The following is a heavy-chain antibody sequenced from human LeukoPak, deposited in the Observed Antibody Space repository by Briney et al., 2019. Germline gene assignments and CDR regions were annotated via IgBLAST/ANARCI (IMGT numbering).Heavy chain of an antibody. D-gene: IGHD2-2*01. J-gene: IGHJ4*02. CDR2: IYSGGTT. CDR1: GFSVSSSY. CDR3: TRQTGESTNFDN. Sequence: PGGSLRLSCAASGFSVSSSYISWVRQAPGKGLEWVSAIYSGGTTYYADSVKGRLTISRDNSKNMLYLLMNYLRAEDTAMYHCTRQTGESTNFDNWGQGTLVTVSS. V-gene: IGHV3-53*01.